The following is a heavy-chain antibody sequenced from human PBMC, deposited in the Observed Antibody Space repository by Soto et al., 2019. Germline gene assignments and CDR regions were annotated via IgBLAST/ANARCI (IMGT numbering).Heavy chain of an antibody. CDR3: ARDFGLWSGYRYYYYGMDV. Sequence: GGSLRLSCAASGFTFSTYWMHWVRQVPGKGLVWVSRINSAGSTTHYADSVKGRFTISRDNAKNTLYLQMNSLRAEDTAVYYCARDFGLWSGYRYYYYGMDVWGQGTTVTVSS. CDR2: INSAGSTT. CDR1: GFTFSTYW. J-gene: IGHJ6*02. D-gene: IGHD3-3*01. V-gene: IGHV3-74*01.